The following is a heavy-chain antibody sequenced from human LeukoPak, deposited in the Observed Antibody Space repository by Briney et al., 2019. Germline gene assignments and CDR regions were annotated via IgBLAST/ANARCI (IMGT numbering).Heavy chain of an antibody. V-gene: IGHV4-59*12. CDR3: ARDKLGGYFDY. J-gene: IGHJ4*02. CDR2: IYYSGST. CDR1: GGSISSYY. D-gene: IGHD1-26*01. Sequence: SETLSLTCTVSGGSISSYYWSWIRQPPGKGLEWIGYIYYSGSTNYSPSLKSRVTISVDTSKNQFSLKLSSVTAADTAVYYCARDKLGGYFDYWGQGTLVTVSS.